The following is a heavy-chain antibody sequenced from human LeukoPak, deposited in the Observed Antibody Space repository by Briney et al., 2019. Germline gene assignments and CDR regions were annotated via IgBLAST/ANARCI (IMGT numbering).Heavy chain of an antibody. Sequence: SEALSLTCAVYGGSFSGYYWSWIRQPPGKGLEWIGEINHSGSTNYNPSLKSRVTISVDTSKNQFSLKLSSVTAADTAVYYCARSLITIFGVVNWFDPWGQGTLVTVSS. D-gene: IGHD3-3*01. V-gene: IGHV4-34*01. CDR1: GGSFSGYY. J-gene: IGHJ5*02. CDR2: INHSGST. CDR3: ARSLITIFGVVNWFDP.